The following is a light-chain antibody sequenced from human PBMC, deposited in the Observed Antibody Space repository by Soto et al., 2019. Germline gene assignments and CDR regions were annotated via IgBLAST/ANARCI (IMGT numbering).Light chain of an antibody. CDR2: LGS. V-gene: IGKV2-28*01. Sequence: DFVMTQSRLSLPVTPGEPASISCRSSQSLLHSNGHNYLDWYLKKPGQSPQLLMYLGSNRPSGVPDRFSGSGSGTDFTLKISRVEAEDVGVYYCKQALQTPLTFGPGTKLEI. CDR1: QSLLHSNGHNY. J-gene: IGKJ3*01. CDR3: KQALQTPLT.